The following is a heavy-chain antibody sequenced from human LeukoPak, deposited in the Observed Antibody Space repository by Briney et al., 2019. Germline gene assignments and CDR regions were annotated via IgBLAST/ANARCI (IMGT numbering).Heavy chain of an antibody. V-gene: IGHV4-39*01. CDR1: GGSISSSSCY. D-gene: IGHD3-3*01. Sequence: SGTLSLTCTVSGGSISSSSCYWGWIRQPPGKGLEWIGSIYYSGSTYYNPSLKSRVTISVDTSKNQFSLKLSSVTAADTAVYYCARLEVYYDFWSGYPYYFDYWGQGTLVTVSS. CDR3: ARLEVYYDFWSGYPYYFDY. CDR2: IYYSGST. J-gene: IGHJ4*02.